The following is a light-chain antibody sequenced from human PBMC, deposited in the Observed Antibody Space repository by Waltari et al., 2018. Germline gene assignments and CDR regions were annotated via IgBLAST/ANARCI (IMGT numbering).Light chain of an antibody. CDR2: EVR. V-gene: IGLV2-23*02. CDR3: CSYVGKNIVV. CDR1: SSDVGTYSL. J-gene: IGLJ2*01. Sequence: QSALTQPASVSGSPGQSITISCTGTSSDVGTYSLVSWYQQQAGKVPKLIIYEVRQRPSGVSPRFSGSKSGNTASLTISGLQAEDEADYYCCSYVGKNIVVFGGGTKLTVL.